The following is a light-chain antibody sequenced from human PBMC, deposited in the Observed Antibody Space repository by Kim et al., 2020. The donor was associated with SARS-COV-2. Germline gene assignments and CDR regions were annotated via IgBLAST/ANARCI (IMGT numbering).Light chain of an antibody. CDR3: QQYGSSPRT. CDR1: QTSSSSY. Sequence: SPGQRATLSCRASQTSSSSYLAWYQQKPGQTPRLLMYGASNRATGIPDRFSGSGSGADFTLTISRLEPEDFAVYYCQQYGSSPRTFGQGTKVDIK. V-gene: IGKV3-20*01. J-gene: IGKJ1*01. CDR2: GAS.